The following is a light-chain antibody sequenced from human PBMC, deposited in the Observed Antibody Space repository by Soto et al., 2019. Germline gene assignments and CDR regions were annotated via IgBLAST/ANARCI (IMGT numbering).Light chain of an antibody. Sequence: EIVLTQSPGTLSLSPGERATLYCRASQSVSKNYLAWYQQKPGQAPRLLIDGASSRASGIPDRFSGSGSGTDFTLTISRLEPEDFAVYYCQQFSSYPLTFGGGTKVDIK. CDR1: QSVSKNY. CDR3: QQFSSYPLT. CDR2: GAS. V-gene: IGKV3-20*01. J-gene: IGKJ4*01.